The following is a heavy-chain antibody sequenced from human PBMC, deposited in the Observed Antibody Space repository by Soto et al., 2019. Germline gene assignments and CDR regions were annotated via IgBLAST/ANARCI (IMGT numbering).Heavy chain of an antibody. D-gene: IGHD3-22*01. Sequence: GGSLRLSCAASGFTVSSNYMSWVRQAPGKGLEWVSVIYSGGSTYYADSVKGRFTISRDNSKNTLYLQMNSLRAEDTAVYYCARGDYYDSSGPFSDAFDIWGQGTMVTVSS. J-gene: IGHJ3*02. CDR1: GFTVSSNY. CDR3: ARGDYYDSSGPFSDAFDI. CDR2: IYSGGST. V-gene: IGHV3-66*01.